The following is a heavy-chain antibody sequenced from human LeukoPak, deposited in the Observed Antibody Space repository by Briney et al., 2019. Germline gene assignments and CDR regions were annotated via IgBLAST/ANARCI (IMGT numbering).Heavy chain of an antibody. D-gene: IGHD5-12*01. J-gene: IGHJ4*02. Sequence: ASVKVSCKASGYTFTGYYMHWVRQAPGQGLEWMGWINPNSGGTNYAQKFQGWVTMTRDTSISTAYMELSRLRSDDTAVYYCARGSSCGPLSDVATLLDYWGQGTLVTVSS. CDR2: INPNSGGT. CDR1: GYTFTGYY. CDR3: ARGSSCGPLSDVATLLDY. V-gene: IGHV1-2*04.